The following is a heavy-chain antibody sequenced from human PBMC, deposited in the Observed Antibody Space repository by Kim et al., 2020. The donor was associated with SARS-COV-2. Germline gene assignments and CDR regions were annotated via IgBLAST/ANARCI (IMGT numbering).Heavy chain of an antibody. CDR2: ISGSGGST. V-gene: IGHV3-23*01. CDR1: GFTFSSYA. Sequence: GGSLRLSCAASGFTFSSYAMSWVRQAPGKGLGWVSAISGSGGSTYYADSVKGRFTISRDNSKNTLYLQMNSLRAEDTAVYYCAKASVVRGEHWFDPWGQGTLVTVSS. CDR3: AKASVVRGEHWFDP. D-gene: IGHD3-10*01. J-gene: IGHJ5*02.